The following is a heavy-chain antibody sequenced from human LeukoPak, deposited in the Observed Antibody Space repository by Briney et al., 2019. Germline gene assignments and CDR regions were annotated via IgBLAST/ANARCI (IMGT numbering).Heavy chain of an antibody. V-gene: IGHV1-2*02. Sequence: ASVKVSCKASGYTFTDYHLHWVRQAPGQGLEWMGWINANSGGTNYAPKFQGRVTLTRDKSISSAYMELNSLTPDDTAVYFCARLRGDFDYWGQGTLVTVSS. CDR1: GYTFTDYH. D-gene: IGHD3-10*01. CDR2: INANSGGT. J-gene: IGHJ4*02. CDR3: ARLRGDFDY.